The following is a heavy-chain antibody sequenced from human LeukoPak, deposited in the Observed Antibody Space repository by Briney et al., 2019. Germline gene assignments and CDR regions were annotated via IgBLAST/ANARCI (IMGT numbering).Heavy chain of an antibody. CDR3: ARDPPRVVTPPGYY. D-gene: IGHD2-21*02. CDR2: VSYDGSNK. V-gene: IGHV3-30-3*01. Sequence: GGSLRLSCAASGFTFSNYVMHWVRQAPGKGLEWVAVVSYDGSNKYYADSVKGRFTISRDNSKNTLYLQINSLRAEDTAVYYWARDPPRVVTPPGYYWAKGTLVTVS. J-gene: IGHJ4*02. CDR1: GFTFSNYV.